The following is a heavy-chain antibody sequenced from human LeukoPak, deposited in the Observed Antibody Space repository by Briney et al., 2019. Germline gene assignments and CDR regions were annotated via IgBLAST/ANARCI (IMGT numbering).Heavy chain of an antibody. CDR3: ARALPPVDAADY. V-gene: IGHV3-33*01. J-gene: IGHJ4*02. CDR1: GFTFSSYG. D-gene: IGHD2-15*01. Sequence: GGSLRLSCAASGFTFSSYGMHWVRQAPGKGLEWVAVIWYDGSNKCYADSVKGRFTISRDNSKNTLYLQMNSLRAEDTAVYYCARALPPVDAADYWGQGTLVTVSS. CDR2: IWYDGSNK.